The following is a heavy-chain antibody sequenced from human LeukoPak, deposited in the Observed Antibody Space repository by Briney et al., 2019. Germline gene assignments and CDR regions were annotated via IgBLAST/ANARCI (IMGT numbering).Heavy chain of an antibody. CDR3: ARDRVGFGELLPRDYFDY. J-gene: IGHJ4*02. D-gene: IGHD3-10*01. CDR1: GFTFSDYY. CDR2: ISSSGSTI. Sequence: GGSLRLSYAASGFTFSDYYMSWIRQAPGKGLEWVSYISSSGSTIYYADSVKGRFTISRDNAKNSLYLQMNSLRAEDTAVYYCARDRVGFGELLPRDYFDYWGQGTLVTVSS. V-gene: IGHV3-11*01.